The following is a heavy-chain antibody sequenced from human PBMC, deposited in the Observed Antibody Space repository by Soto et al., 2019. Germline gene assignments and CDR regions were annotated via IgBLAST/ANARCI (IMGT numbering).Heavy chain of an antibody. CDR1: GYTFTSYY. J-gene: IGHJ2*01. CDR2: INPSGGST. CDR3: ASQRGTGGHLDL. V-gene: IGHV1-46*01. D-gene: IGHD7-27*01. Sequence: QVQLVQSGAEVKKPGASVKVSCKASGYTFTSYYMHWVRQAPGQGLEWMGIINPSGGSTSYAQKFQGRVTMTRDTSTSTVYMELSSLRSEDTAVYYCASQRGTGGHLDLWVRGTLVTVSS.